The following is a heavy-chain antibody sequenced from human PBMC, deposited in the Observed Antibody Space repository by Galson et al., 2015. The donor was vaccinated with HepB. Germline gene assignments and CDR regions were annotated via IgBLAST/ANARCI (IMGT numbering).Heavy chain of an antibody. D-gene: IGHD6-6*01. CDR3: ARASSSSSVRGYYYYMDV. Sequence: SETLSLTCAVYGGSFSGYYWSWIRQPPGKGLEWIGEINHSGSTNYNPSLKSRVTISVDTSKNQFSLKLSSVTAADAAVYYCARASSSSSVRGYYYYMDVWGKGPRSPSP. CDR2: INHSGST. J-gene: IGHJ6*03. V-gene: IGHV4-34*01. CDR1: GGSFSGYY.